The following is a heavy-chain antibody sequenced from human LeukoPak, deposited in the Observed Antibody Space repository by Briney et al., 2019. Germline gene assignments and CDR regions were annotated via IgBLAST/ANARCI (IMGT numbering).Heavy chain of an antibody. Sequence: PGGSLRLSCAASGFTFSSYAMSWVRQAPGKGLEWVSAISGSGGSTYCADSVKGRFTISRDNSKNTLYLQMNSLRAEDTAVYYCAKDQNSGYDNYYYGMDVWGQGTTVTVSS. CDR1: GFTFSSYA. V-gene: IGHV3-23*01. J-gene: IGHJ6*02. CDR2: ISGSGGST. D-gene: IGHD5-12*01. CDR3: AKDQNSGYDNYYYGMDV.